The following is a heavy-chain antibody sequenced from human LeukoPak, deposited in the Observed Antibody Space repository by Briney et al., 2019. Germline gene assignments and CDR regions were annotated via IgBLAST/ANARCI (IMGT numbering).Heavy chain of an antibody. D-gene: IGHD1-1*01. CDR2: IDDSEST. CDR3: AIPTRAALQRGDY. Sequence: PSETLSLACTVSGGSLSSSSTYWGWIRQPPGKGLEWIGSIDDSESTYYNPSLGRRGTISVDTSKTQFSRKLSSLTAAETVAYCGAIPTRAALQRGDYWGQGNLVTVSS. J-gene: IGHJ4*02. V-gene: IGHV4-39*01. CDR1: GGSLSSSSTY.